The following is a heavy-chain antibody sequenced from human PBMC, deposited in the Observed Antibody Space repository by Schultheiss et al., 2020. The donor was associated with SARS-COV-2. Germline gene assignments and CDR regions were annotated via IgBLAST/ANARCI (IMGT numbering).Heavy chain of an antibody. CDR3: ARDEPTDNAFDI. Sequence: GGSLRLSCAASGFTFSSYGMHWVRQTPGKGLEWVAVISYDGSDKYYADSVKGRFTISRDNSKNTLSLQMNSLRAEDMAVYYCARDEPTDNAFDIWGQGTMVTVSS. D-gene: IGHD4-17*01. CDR1: GFTFSSYG. J-gene: IGHJ3*02. V-gene: IGHV3-30*03. CDR2: ISYDGSDK.